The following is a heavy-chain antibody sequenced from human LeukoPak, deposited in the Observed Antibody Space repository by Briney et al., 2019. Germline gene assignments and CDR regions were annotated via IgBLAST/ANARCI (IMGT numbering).Heavy chain of an antibody. Sequence: GGSLRLSCAASGFTFSSYAMSWVRQAPGKGLEWVSAISGSGGSTYYADSVKGRSTISRDNSMTMLYRQRNSLRAEDTAVYYCAKGSFGYCSGGSCYSMDYWGQGTLVTVSS. D-gene: IGHD2-15*01. J-gene: IGHJ4*02. V-gene: IGHV3-23*01. CDR1: GFTFSSYA. CDR3: AKGSFGYCSGGSCYSMDY. CDR2: ISGSGGST.